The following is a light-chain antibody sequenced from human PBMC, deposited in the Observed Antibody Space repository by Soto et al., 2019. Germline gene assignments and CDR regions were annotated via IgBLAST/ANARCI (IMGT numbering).Light chain of an antibody. CDR2: AAF. CDR1: PSISSY. Sequence: IQVTQSPSSLSASVGDTVSITCRTSPSISSYLNWYQQKPGKAPKLLIYAAFTLQSGVPSRFSGTISGTDFTLTISSLQPDDFATYYCQQSYSFGGGTKVEIK. CDR3: QQSYS. V-gene: IGKV1-39*01. J-gene: IGKJ4*01.